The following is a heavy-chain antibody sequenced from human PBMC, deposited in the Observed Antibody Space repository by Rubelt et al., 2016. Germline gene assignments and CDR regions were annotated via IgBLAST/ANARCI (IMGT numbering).Heavy chain of an antibody. Sequence: QVQLQESGPGLVKPSETLSLTCTVSGGSISSYYWSWIRQPPGKGLEWIGYIYYSGSTNYNPSLKSRVTISVYTAKNQFSLKLSSVTAADTAVYYCARDPEYSSSAGAFDIWGRGTMFTVSS. CDR1: GGSISSYY. CDR2: IYYSGST. J-gene: IGHJ3*02. V-gene: IGHV4-59*12. CDR3: ARDPEYSSSAGAFDI. D-gene: IGHD6-6*01.